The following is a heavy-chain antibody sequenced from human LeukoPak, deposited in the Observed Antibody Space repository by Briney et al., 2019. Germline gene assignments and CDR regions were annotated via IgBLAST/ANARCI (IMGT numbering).Heavy chain of an antibody. V-gene: IGHV4-34*01. Sequence: SETLSLTCAVYGGSFSGYYWGWIRQPPGKGLEWIGEINHSGSTNYNPSLKSRVTISVDTSKNQFSLNLSSVTAADTAVYYCASPRNYYDSSAYLLWGQGTLVTISS. CDR1: GGSFSGYY. J-gene: IGHJ4*02. D-gene: IGHD3-22*01. CDR3: ASPRNYYDSSAYLL. CDR2: INHSGST.